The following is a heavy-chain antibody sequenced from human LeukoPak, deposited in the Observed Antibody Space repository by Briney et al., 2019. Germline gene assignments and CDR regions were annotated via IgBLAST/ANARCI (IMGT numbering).Heavy chain of an antibody. V-gene: IGHV3-66*01. Sequence: PGGSLRLSCAASTFAVSSSFMTWVRQAPGKGLEWVSLIYRGGNTFYADSVKGRFTISRDSSENTLYLHMNSLTAEDTALYFCAKYDGEGSKKGYFDNWGQGTLVTVSS. J-gene: IGHJ4*02. D-gene: IGHD3-10*01. CDR1: TFAVSSSF. CDR3: AKYDGEGSKKGYFDN. CDR2: IYRGGNT.